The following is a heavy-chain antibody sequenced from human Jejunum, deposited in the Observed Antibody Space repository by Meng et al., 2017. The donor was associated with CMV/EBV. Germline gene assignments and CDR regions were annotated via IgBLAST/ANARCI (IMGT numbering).Heavy chain of an antibody. CDR1: F. V-gene: IGHV1-2*02. D-gene: IGHD1-14*01. J-gene: IGHJ4*02. Sequence: FMHWVRHAPRQGLQWMGSIHPNSGGTNYAQTFQGRVTITGDTSISTAYMELSRLRSDDTAVYYCARSRRYIDSRGRRELVLSSDYWGQGTLVTVSS. CDR2: IHPNSGGT. CDR3: ARSRRYIDSRGRRELVLSSDY.